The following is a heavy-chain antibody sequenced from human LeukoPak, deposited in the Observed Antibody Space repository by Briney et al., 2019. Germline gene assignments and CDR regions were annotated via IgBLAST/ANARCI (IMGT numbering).Heavy chain of an antibody. D-gene: IGHD3-10*01. CDR1: GYTFTSYG. J-gene: IGHJ6*02. V-gene: IGHV1-18*01. Sequence: ASVKVSCKASGYTFTSYGISWVRQAPGQGLEWMGWISAYSGDTNYAQKFQGRATMTTDTSTSTAYMELRSLSSDDTAVYYCASSLGVYYYYGMDVWGQGTTVTVSS. CDR2: ISAYSGDT. CDR3: ASSLGVYYYYGMDV.